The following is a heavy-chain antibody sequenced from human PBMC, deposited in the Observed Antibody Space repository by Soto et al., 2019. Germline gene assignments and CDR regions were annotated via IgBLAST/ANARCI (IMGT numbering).Heavy chain of an antibody. D-gene: IGHD6-13*01. CDR2: IYSGGST. V-gene: IGHV3-66*04. J-gene: IGHJ6*02. CDR3: ARLGLSSWYYSYYGMDV. CDR1: GFTVSSNY. Sequence: EVQLVESGGGLVHPGGSLRLSCAASGFTVSSNYMSWVRQAPGKGLEWVSVIYSGGSTYYEDSEKGRFTISRDNSKNTLYLQMSSLKAKDTAVYDCARLGLSSWYYSYYGMDVWGQGTTVTVSS.